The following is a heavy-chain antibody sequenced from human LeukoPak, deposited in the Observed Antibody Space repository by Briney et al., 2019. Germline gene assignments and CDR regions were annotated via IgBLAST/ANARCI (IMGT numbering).Heavy chain of an antibody. Sequence: SVKVSCKASGGTFSSYAISWARQAPGQGLEWMGGIIPIFGTANYAQKFQGRVTITTDESTSTAHMELSSLRSEDTAVYYCARGPRGYCSSSSCSFSDIWGQGTMVTVSS. J-gene: IGHJ3*02. CDR3: ARGPRGYCSSSSCSFSDI. V-gene: IGHV1-69*05. CDR1: GGTFSSYA. CDR2: IIPIFGTA. D-gene: IGHD2-2*01.